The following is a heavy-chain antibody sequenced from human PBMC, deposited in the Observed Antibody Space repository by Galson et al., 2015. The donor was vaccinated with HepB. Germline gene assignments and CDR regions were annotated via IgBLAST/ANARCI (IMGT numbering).Heavy chain of an antibody. CDR2: VISILGIT. CDR3: ARSPSSFNSDSHFDY. CDR1: GDTFSGYT. V-gene: IGHV1-69*02. D-gene: IGHD2-15*01. J-gene: IGHJ4*02. Sequence: SVKVSCKASGDTFSGYTISWVRQAPGQGLGWMGRVISILGITNYAQKFQGRVTITADKFTSTAYMELISLTPEDTAMYYCARSPSSFNSDSHFDYWGQGTLVIVSS.